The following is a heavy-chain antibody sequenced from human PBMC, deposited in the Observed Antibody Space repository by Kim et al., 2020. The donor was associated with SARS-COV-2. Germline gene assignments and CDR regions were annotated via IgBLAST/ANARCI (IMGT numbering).Heavy chain of an antibody. D-gene: IGHD3-9*01. J-gene: IGHJ3*02. V-gene: IGHV3-21*01. Sequence: ADSVKGRFTISRDNAKNSLYLQMNSLRAEDTAVYYCARDDIWVSAAFDIWGQGTMVTVSS. CDR3: ARDDIWVSAAFDI.